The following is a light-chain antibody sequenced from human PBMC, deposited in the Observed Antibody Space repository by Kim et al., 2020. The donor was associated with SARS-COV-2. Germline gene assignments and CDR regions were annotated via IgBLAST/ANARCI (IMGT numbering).Light chain of an antibody. CDR2: DVS. CDR1: SSDVGGYDF. J-gene: IGLJ3*02. V-gene: IGLV2-14*03. Sequence: QSALTQPASVSGSPGQSVTISCTGTSSDVGGYDFVTWYQQHPGKAPKLMMYDVSNRPSGVSNRFSGSKSGNTASLTISGLQAEDEADYFCCSYTSSSTLVFGGGTQLTVL. CDR3: CSYTSSSTLV.